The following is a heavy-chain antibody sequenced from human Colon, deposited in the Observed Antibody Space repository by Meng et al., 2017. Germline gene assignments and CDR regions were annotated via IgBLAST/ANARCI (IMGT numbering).Heavy chain of an antibody. D-gene: IGHD3-10*01. CDR2: IYYSGIT. CDR3: ARYGSASHQGWFDP. J-gene: IGHJ5*02. CDR1: GASINNDGYY. V-gene: IGHV4-31*03. Sequence: QVQLRESGPGLVKPSQTLSLTCTVSGASINNDGYYWTWIRQHPGKGLEWIGYIYYSGITYYNPSLKSRVTISVYTSKTQFSLKVTSVTAADTAVYYCARYGSASHQGWFDPWGQGTLVTVSS.